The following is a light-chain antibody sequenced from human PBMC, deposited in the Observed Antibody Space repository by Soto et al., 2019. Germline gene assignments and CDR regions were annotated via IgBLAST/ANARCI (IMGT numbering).Light chain of an antibody. CDR2: GAS. J-gene: IGKJ2*01. V-gene: IGKV3-15*01. CDR1: QSVGSN. Sequence: EIVMTQSPATLSVSPGERASLSCRASQSVGSNLAWYQQTAGQAPRLLIYGASTRATGIPARFSGSGSGTEFTRTISSLQSEDVAVYSCQRDTTCPYTCGEGTNLDIK. CDR3: QRDTTCPYT.